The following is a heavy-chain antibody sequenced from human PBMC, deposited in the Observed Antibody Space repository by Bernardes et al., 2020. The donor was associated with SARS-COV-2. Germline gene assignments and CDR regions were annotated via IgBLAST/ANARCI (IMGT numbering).Heavy chain of an antibody. J-gene: IGHJ5*02. CDR2: ISDNGSNK. CDR1: GFTFSSHA. D-gene: IGHD1-26*01. Sequence: GGSLILSCAASGFTFSSHAMHWVRQAPGKGLEWVTVISDNGSNKYYGDSVKGRFTISRDNSKNTPYLQMTSLRAEDTAGDYCAEGDLEWELLGGCDRWGQGARVTVS. CDR3: AEGDLEWELLGGCDR. V-gene: IGHV3-30*18.